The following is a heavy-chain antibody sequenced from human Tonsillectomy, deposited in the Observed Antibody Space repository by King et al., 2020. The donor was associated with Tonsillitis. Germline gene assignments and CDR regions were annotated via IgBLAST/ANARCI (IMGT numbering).Heavy chain of an antibody. Sequence: QLVQSGAEVKKPGSSVKVSCKASGGTFSSYAISWVRQAPGHGLEWMGGIIPIFGTANYAPKFQGRVTITADKSTSTAYMELSSLRSEDTAGYYCARGYYDFWRGYYTGAFDIWGQGTMVTVSS. CDR1: GGTFSSYA. D-gene: IGHD3-3*01. CDR2: IIPIFGTA. V-gene: IGHV1-69*06. J-gene: IGHJ3*02. CDR3: ARGYYDFWRGYYTGAFDI.